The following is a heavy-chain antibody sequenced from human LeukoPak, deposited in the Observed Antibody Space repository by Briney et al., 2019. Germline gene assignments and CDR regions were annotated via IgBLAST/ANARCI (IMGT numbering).Heavy chain of an antibody. D-gene: IGHD3-22*01. Sequence: ASVKVSCKASGYTFTGYYMHWVRQSPRQGLECMGWINPNSGGTNYAQKFQGRVTMTRDTSISTAYMELSRLRSDDTAVYYCARATTMIAFDYWGQGTLVTVSS. J-gene: IGHJ4*02. CDR1: GYTFTGYY. CDR2: INPNSGGT. CDR3: ARATTMIAFDY. V-gene: IGHV1-2*02.